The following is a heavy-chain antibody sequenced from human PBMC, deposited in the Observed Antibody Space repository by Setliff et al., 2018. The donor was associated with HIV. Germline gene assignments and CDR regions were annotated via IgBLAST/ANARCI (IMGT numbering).Heavy chain of an antibody. Sequence: ETLSLTCTVSGPSINIHYWSWIRQSPGKAFEWIGYIYSTGSTNYNPSLQSRVTISMVASRNQFSLKVTSVTAADTAVYYCAKGAGFYGDYTFDHWGQGRQVTVS. CDR1: GPSINIHY. D-gene: IGHD4-17*01. J-gene: IGHJ4*02. CDR2: IYSTGST. V-gene: IGHV4-59*11. CDR3: AKGAGFYGDYTFDH.